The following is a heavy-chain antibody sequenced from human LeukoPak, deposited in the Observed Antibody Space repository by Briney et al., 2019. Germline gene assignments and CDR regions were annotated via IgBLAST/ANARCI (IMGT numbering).Heavy chain of an antibody. CDR1: GFTFSSYA. J-gene: IGHJ4*02. Sequence: PGGSLRLSCAASGFTFSSYAMHWVRQAPGKGLEWVAVISFDGNNKYYADSVKGRFTISRDNSKNTLYLQMNSLRAEDTAVYYCARHGSLYVVGATVDYWGQGTLVTVSS. V-gene: IGHV3-30-3*01. CDR3: ARHGSLYVVGATVDY. CDR2: ISFDGNNK. D-gene: IGHD1-26*01.